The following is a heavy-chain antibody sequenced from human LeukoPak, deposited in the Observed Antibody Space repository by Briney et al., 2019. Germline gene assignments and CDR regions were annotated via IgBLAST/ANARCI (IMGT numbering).Heavy chain of an antibody. V-gene: IGHV4-39*01. D-gene: IGHD2-15*01. CDR3: ARVVYCSGGSCYSRVGGYYYYYMDV. J-gene: IGHJ6*03. CDR1: GGSISSSSYY. CDR2: IYYSGIT. Sequence: SETLSLTCTVSGGSISSSSYYWGWIRQPPGKGLEWIGSIYYSGITYSNPSLKSPVTISVDTSKNQFSLKLSSVTAADTAVYYCARVVYCSGGSCYSRVGGYYYYYMDVWGKGTTVTVSS.